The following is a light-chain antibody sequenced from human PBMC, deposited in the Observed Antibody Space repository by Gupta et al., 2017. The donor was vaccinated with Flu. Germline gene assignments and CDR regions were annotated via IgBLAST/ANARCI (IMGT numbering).Light chain of an antibody. Sequence: QTVVTQAASLTVSPGGPVTLTCASSTGAVTSGYYPNWFQQKPGQAPRELIYGTTNKHAWTPARFSGSLVGGKAALTLSGVQPEDEAEYYCLLYDGGLRWVFGGGTKLTVL. CDR1: TGAVTSGYY. V-gene: IGLV7-43*01. CDR3: LLYDGGLRWV. J-gene: IGLJ3*02. CDR2: GTT.